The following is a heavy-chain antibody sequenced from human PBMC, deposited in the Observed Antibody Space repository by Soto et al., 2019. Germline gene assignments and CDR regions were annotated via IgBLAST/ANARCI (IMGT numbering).Heavy chain of an antibody. CDR1: GFTFDDYA. V-gene: IGHV3-9*01. J-gene: IGHJ4*02. D-gene: IGHD1-20*01. Sequence: EVQLVESGGTLVEPGRSLRLSCAASGFTFDDYAMHWVRQAPGKGLEWVASISWNSGSIGYADSVKGRFTISRDNAKNSLPLQTNTLSPEDTAVYCCAKDKGYNDSWYLHYWGQGSLVTVPS. CDR3: AKDKGYNDSWYLHY. CDR2: ISWNSGSI.